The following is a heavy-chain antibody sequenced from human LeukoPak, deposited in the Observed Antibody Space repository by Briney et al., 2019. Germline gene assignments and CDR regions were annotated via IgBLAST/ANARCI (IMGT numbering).Heavy chain of an antibody. Sequence: GGSLRLSCAASGFTFSSYAMSWVRQAPGKGLEWVSAISGSGGSTYSADSVKGRFTISRDNSKNTLYLQMNSLRAEDTAVYYCAKVTVSCSSTSCYALPMDVWGKGTTVTISS. J-gene: IGHJ6*04. CDR2: ISGSGGST. V-gene: IGHV3-23*01. CDR1: GFTFSSYA. CDR3: AKVTVSCSSTSCYALPMDV. D-gene: IGHD2-2*01.